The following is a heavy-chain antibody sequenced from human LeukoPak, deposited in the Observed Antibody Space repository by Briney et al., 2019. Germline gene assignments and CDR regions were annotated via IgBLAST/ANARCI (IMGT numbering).Heavy chain of an antibody. D-gene: IGHD3-10*01. CDR1: GITFSSYG. V-gene: IGHV3-33*06. J-gene: IGHJ4*02. CDR3: AKDGYSGSGSVFYFDY. Sequence: GRSLRLSCAAPGITFSSYGMHWVRQAPGKGLEWVAVIWYDGSNRYYADSVKGRFTISRDNSKNTVYLQMNNLRAEDTAVYYCAKDGYSGSGSVFYFDYWGQGTLVTVSS. CDR2: IWYDGSNR.